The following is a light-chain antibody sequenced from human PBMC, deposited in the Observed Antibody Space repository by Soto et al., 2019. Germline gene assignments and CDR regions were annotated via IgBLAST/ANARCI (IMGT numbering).Light chain of an antibody. CDR2: GSS. CDR3: QSYDSSLSRV. J-gene: IGLJ2*01. V-gene: IGLV1-40*01. Sequence: QSVLTQPPSVSGAPGQRVTISCTGSSSNIGAGYDVHGYQQLPGTAPKLLIYGSSNRPSGVPDRFSGSKSGTSASLAITGLQAEDEADYYCQSYDSSLSRVFGGGIKLTVL. CDR1: SSNIGAGYD.